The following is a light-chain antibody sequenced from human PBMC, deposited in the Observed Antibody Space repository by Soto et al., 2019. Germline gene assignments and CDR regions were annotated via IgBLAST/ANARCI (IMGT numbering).Light chain of an antibody. J-gene: IGKJ4*01. V-gene: IGKV3-11*01. CDR3: QYRGNCCPGGT. Sequence: EIVLTQSPVTLSLSPGERATLSCRASQSINNYLAWYQQKPGQPPRLLIYDASNRATAIPARFSGSGSGTDFTITISSLEPEDSAVYYCQYRGNCCPGGTFGGGTKVEIK. CDR2: DAS. CDR1: QSINNY.